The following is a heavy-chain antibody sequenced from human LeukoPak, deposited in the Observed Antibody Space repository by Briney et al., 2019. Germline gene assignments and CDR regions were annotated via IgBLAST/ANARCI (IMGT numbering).Heavy chain of an antibody. CDR2: ISYDGSNK. Sequence: GRSLRLSCAASGCTFSSYAMHWVRQAPGKGLEWVAVISYDGSNKYYADSVKGRFTISRDNSKNTLYLQMNSLRAEDTAVYYCARDRGQLLRMDVWGKGTTVTVSS. D-gene: IGHD2-2*01. V-gene: IGHV3-30*04. CDR1: GCTFSSYA. CDR3: ARDRGQLLRMDV. J-gene: IGHJ6*04.